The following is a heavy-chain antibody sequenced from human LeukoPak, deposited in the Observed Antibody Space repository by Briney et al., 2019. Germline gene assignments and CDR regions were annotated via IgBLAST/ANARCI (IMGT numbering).Heavy chain of an antibody. J-gene: IGHJ4*02. CDR3: ARSMIRGVTYYFDY. D-gene: IGHD3-10*01. V-gene: IGHV1-46*01. Sequence: AASVKVSCKASGYTFTGYYMHWVRQAPGQGLEWMGVINPSGDSTSYAQKFQGRVTMTRDTSTSTVYMELSSLRSEDTAVHYCARSMIRGVTYYFDYWGQGTLVTVSS. CDR1: GYTFTGYY. CDR2: INPSGDST.